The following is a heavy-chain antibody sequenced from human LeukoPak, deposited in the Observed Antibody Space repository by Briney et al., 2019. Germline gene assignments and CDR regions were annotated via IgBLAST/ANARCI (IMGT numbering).Heavy chain of an antibody. D-gene: IGHD3-10*01. V-gene: IGHV3-48*01. CDR2: ISSSSSTI. CDR1: GFTFSNYG. J-gene: IGHJ4*02. Sequence: HTGGSLRLSCATSGFTFSNYGMHWVRQAPGKGLEWVSYISSSSSTIYYADSVKGRFTISRDNAKNSLYLQMNSLRAEDTAVYYCARVNYYGSGSYSYWGQGTLVTVSS. CDR3: ARVNYYGSGSYSY.